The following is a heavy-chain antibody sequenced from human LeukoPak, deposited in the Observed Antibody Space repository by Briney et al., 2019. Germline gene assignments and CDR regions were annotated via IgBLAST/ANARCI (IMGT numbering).Heavy chain of an antibody. CDR2: ISSSSSYI. CDR1: GFTFSSYA. V-gene: IGHV3-21*01. CDR3: ARGGEKRPDC. Sequence: GGSLRLSCAASGFTFSSYAMSWVRQAPGKGLEWVSSISSSSSYIYYADSAKGRFTISRDNAKNSLYLQMNSLRAEDTAVYYCARGGEKRPDCWGPGTLVTVSS. J-gene: IGHJ4*02.